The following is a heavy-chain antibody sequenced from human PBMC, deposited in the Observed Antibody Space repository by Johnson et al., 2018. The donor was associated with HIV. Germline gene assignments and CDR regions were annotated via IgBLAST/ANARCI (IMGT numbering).Heavy chain of an antibody. CDR3: ARDPSTQDSRLTGDFGAFDI. CDR1: GFTFSSYA. CDR2: IKQDGSEK. J-gene: IGHJ3*02. D-gene: IGHD7-27*01. Sequence: VQLVESGGGVVPPGRSLRLSCAASGFTFSSYAMHWVRQAPGTGLEWVANIKQDGSEKYYVDSVKGRFTISSDTAKNSLYLQMDSLRAEDTAFYYCARDPSTQDSRLTGDFGAFDIWGQGTMVIVSS. V-gene: IGHV3-7*03.